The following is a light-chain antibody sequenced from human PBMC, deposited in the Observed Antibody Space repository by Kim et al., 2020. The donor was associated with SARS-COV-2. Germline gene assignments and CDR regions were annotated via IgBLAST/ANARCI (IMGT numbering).Light chain of an antibody. CDR2: EDN. Sequence: NFMLTQPHSVSKSPGKALTISCTRSSGSIASNYVQWYQQRPGSAPTTVIFEDNQRPSGVPDRFSGSIDTSSNSASLTISGLKTEDEADYFCQSYDDNNVVFGGGTQLTVL. J-gene: IGLJ3*02. CDR3: QSYDDNNVV. CDR1: SGSIASNY. V-gene: IGLV6-57*04.